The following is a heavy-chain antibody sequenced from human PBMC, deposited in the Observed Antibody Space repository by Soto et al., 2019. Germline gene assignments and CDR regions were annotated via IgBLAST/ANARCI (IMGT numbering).Heavy chain of an antibody. V-gene: IGHV3-48*02. CDR2: ISSSSSTI. J-gene: IGHJ5*02. CDR1: GFTFSSYS. D-gene: IGHD3-22*01. Sequence: GGSLRLSCAASGFTFSSYSMNWVRQAPGKGLEWVSYISSSSSTIYYADSVKGRFTISRDNAKNSLYLQMNSLRDEDTAVYYCARDKHLHYYDSSGYYRWGQGTLVTVSS. CDR3: ARDKHLHYYDSSGYYR.